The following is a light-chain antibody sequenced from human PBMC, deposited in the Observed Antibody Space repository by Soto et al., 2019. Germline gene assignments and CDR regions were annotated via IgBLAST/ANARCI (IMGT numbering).Light chain of an antibody. Sequence: QSVLTQSPSVSEAPGQRVTISCSGSSSNIGNHYVYWHQQLPGMAPRLLIYKNTQRPSGIPDRFSGSKSGTSASLAIYGLRSEDEADYYCATWDDSLSGVLFGGGTKLTVL. CDR1: SSNIGNHY. J-gene: IGLJ2*01. V-gene: IGLV1-47*01. CDR2: KNT. CDR3: ATWDDSLSGVL.